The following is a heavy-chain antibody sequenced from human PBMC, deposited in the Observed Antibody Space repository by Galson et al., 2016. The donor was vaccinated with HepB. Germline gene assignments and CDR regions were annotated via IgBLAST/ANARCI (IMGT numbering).Heavy chain of an antibody. D-gene: IGHD2-2*01. CDR1: GFTFSHYT. V-gene: IGHV3-30-3*01. CDR3: ARDSEYELLCPVS. J-gene: IGHJ5*02. Sequence: SLRLSCAASGFTFSHYTMHWVRQAPGKGLEWVAVISYDGSNEYYTDSVKGRFTISRDNSKNTLYLQMNSLRAEDTAVYYCARDSEYELLCPVSWGQGTLVTVSS. CDR2: ISYDGSNE.